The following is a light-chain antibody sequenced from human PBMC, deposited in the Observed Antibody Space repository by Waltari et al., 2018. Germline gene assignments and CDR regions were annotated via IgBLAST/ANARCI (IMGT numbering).Light chain of an antibody. V-gene: IGKV4-1*01. CDR1: QSVLYSSNNKNY. CDR3: QQYYSALRGT. Sequence: DIVMTQSPDSLAVSLGERATINCKSSQSVLYSSNNKNYLAWYQQKPGQPPKLLIYWAATRESGVPDRFSGSGSGTDFTLTISSLQAEDVAVYYCQQYYSALRGTFGPWTKLEIK. CDR2: WAA. J-gene: IGKJ2*01.